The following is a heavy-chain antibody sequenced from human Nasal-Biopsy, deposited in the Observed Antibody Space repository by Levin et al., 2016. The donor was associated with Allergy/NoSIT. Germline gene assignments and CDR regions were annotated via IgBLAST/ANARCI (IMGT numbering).Heavy chain of an antibody. CDR3: ASSNYGTFYDAYDSMSV. J-gene: IGHJ6*02. Sequence: GESLKISCSASEFSLSHAWMNWVRQAPGKGLEWVGRIKGRADGDRTNYAVTVQGRCTISRDDSKNVLYLQMNRLKVEDSGVYYCASSNYGTFYDAYDSMSVWGQGTTVIVSS. CDR1: EFSLSHAW. D-gene: IGHD4-11*01. CDR2: IKGRADGDRT. V-gene: IGHV3-15*01.